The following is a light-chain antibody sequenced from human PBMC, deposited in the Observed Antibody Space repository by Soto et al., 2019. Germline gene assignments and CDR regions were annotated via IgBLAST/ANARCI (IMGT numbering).Light chain of an antibody. J-gene: IGKJ2*01. V-gene: IGKV1-33*01. CDR3: QQYDNLPGYT. CDR1: QHSSKN. Sequence: DIQMTQSPSSLSASVGDRVTITCQASQHSSKNLNWYQQKPGKAPKLLIYDASNLETGVPSRFSGSGSGTDFTFTISSLQPEDIATYYCQQYDNLPGYTFGQGTKLEIK. CDR2: DAS.